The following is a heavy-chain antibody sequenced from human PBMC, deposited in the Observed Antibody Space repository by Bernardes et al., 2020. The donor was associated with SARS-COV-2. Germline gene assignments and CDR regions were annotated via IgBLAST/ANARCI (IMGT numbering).Heavy chain of an antibody. V-gene: IGHV3-20*01. CDR1: GFTFNDYG. D-gene: IGHD5-18*01. CDR3: ARGYRSTYYYNGMDV. CDR2: IDWNGGGT. J-gene: IGHJ6*02. Sequence: GGSLRLSCAASGFTFNDYGMSWVRQVPGKGLEWVSGIDWNGGGTGYADSVKGRFTISRDNAKKTLYLQMNGLRVEDTALYHCARGYRSTYYYNGMDVWGQGNTVTVSS.